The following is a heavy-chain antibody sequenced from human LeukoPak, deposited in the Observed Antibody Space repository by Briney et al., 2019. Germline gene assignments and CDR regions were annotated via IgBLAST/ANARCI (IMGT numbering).Heavy chain of an antibody. CDR1: GFTFSSYS. J-gene: IGHJ5*02. V-gene: IGHV3-21*01. CDR2: ISTSSSYI. CDR3: ARGADGVSSNSRGWFDP. D-gene: IGHD2-15*01. Sequence: GGSLRLSCTASGFTFSSYSMNWVRQAPGKGLEWVSSISTSSSYIYYADSVKGRFTISRDNARNSLYLQMNTLRAEDTAVYSCARGADGVSSNSRGWFDPWGQGTLVAVSS.